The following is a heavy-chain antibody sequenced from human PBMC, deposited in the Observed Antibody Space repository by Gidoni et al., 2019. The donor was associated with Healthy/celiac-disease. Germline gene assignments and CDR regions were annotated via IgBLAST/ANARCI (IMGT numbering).Heavy chain of an antibody. D-gene: IGHD2-15*01. CDR1: GFTFSSCA. Sequence: EVQLLESGGGLVQTGVSLRLSCAASGFTFSSCAMRWVRQAPGKGLEWVSGNSGSGGSTYYADSVKGRFTISRDNSKNTLYLQMNSLRAEDTAVDYCAKVGCGGGSCYSDYWGQGTLVTVSS. J-gene: IGHJ4*02. V-gene: IGHV3-23*01. CDR2: NSGSGGST. CDR3: AKVGCGGGSCYSDY.